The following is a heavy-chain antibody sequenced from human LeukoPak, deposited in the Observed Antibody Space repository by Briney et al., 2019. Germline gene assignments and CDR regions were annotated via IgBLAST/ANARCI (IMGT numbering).Heavy chain of an antibody. J-gene: IGHJ4*02. D-gene: IGHD3-9*01. V-gene: IGHV4-38-2*01. CDR3: ARNDILTGYSSTEFDY. CDR2: IYHSGST. CDR1: GYSISGGYY. Sequence: SETLSLTCAVSGYSISGGYYWGWIRQPPGKGLEWIGSIYHSGSTYYNPSLKSRVTISVDTSKNQFSLKLSSVTAADTAVYYCARNDILTGYSSTEFDYWGQGTLVTVSS.